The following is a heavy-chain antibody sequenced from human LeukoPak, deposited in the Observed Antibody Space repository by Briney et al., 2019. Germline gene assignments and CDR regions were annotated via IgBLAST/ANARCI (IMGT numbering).Heavy chain of an antibody. CDR3: TTESSGSYSLGWFDP. V-gene: IGHV3-15*01. Sequence: GGSLRLSCAASGFSFSVYWMHWVRQAPGKGLEWVGRIKSKTDGGTTDYAAPVKGRFTISRDDSKNTLYLQMNSLKTEDTAVYYCTTESSGSYSLGWFDPWGQGTLVTVSS. J-gene: IGHJ5*02. CDR1: GFSFSVYW. CDR2: IKSKTDGGTT. D-gene: IGHD1-26*01.